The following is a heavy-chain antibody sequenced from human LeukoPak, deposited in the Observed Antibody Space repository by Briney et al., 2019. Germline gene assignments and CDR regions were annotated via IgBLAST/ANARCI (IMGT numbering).Heavy chain of an antibody. D-gene: IGHD6-19*01. CDR2: IYHSGST. CDR3: ARVAVAGPTGWFDS. V-gene: IGHV4-30-2*01. Sequence: ASETLSLTCAVSGGSISSGGYSWSWIRQPPGKGLEWIGYIYHSGSTYYNPSLKSRVTISVDRSKNQFSLKLSSVTAADTAVYYCARVAVAGPTGWFDSWGQGTLVTVSS. J-gene: IGHJ5*01. CDR1: GGSISSGGYS.